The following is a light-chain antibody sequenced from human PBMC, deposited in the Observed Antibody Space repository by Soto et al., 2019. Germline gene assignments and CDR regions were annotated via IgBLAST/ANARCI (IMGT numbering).Light chain of an antibody. CDR2: GAS. CDR3: QQYNNWPPWT. J-gene: IGKJ1*01. CDR1: QSVSSN. Sequence: DSQSVSSNLAWYQQKPGQAPRLLIYGASTRATGIPARFSGSGSGTEFTLTISSLQSEDFAVYYCQQYNNWPPWTFGQGTKVDIK. V-gene: IGKV3-15*01.